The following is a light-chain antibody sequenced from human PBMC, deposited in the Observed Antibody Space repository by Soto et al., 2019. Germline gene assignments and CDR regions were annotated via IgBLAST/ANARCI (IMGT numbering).Light chain of an antibody. CDR3: SSYAGTPFV. J-gene: IGLJ1*01. CDR2: EVN. Sequence: QSALTQPPSASGSPGQSVTISCTGTSSDVGGYNYVSWYQQHPGKAPKLMIYEVNKRPSGVPDRFSGSKSGNTASLTVSGLPAEDEDDYYCSSYAGTPFVFGTGTKLTVL. CDR1: SSDVGGYNY. V-gene: IGLV2-8*01.